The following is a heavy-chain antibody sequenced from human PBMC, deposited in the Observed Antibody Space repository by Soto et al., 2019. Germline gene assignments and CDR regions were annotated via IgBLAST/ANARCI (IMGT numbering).Heavy chain of an antibody. Sequence: GGSLRLSCAASGFTFSSYAMHWVRQAPGKGLEWVAVLSYDGSNKYYADSVRGRFTISRDNSKNTLYLQMSSLRGDDTAVYYCGKDRSLAGPAVFYFDSGGRGPLFTAPS. CDR2: LSYDGSNK. CDR1: GFTFSSYA. CDR3: GKDRSLAGPAVFYFDS. D-gene: IGHD3-10*01. V-gene: IGHV3-30*14. J-gene: IGHJ4*02.